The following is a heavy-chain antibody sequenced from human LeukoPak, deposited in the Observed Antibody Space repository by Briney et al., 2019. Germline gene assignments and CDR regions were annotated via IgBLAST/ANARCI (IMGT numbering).Heavy chain of an antibody. V-gene: IGHV4-39*02. J-gene: IGHJ4*02. D-gene: IGHD6-19*01. CDR2: IYYSGST. CDR1: GGSISSSSYY. Sequence: SETLSLTCTVSGGSISSSSYYWGWIRQPPGKGLEWIGSIYYSGSTYYNPSLKSRVTISVDTSKNQFSLQLNSVTPEDTAVYYCARDYRHGSMWLVFDYWGQGTLVTVSS. CDR3: ARDYRHGSMWLVFDY.